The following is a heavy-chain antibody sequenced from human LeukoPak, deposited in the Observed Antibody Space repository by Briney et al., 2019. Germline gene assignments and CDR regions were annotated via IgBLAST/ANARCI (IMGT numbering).Heavy chain of an antibody. D-gene: IGHD4-23*01. J-gene: IGHJ4*02. V-gene: IGHV3-48*02. CDR2: IGTSSSTI. CDR3: ARHDYGGNSGDY. CDR1: GFTFSSYG. Sequence: PGGSLRHSCAASGFTFSSYGMNWVRQAPGKGLEWVSYIGTSSSTIYYADSVKGRFTISRDNAKNSLYLQMNSLRDEDTAVYYCARHDYGGNSGDYWGQGTLVTVSS.